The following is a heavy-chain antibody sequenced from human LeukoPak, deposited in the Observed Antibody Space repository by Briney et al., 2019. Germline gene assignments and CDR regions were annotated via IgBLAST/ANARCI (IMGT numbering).Heavy chain of an antibody. V-gene: IGHV1-18*01. J-gene: IGHJ4*02. Sequence: ASVKVSCKASSYTFTRYGLSWVRQAPGQGLEWMAWISAYSDNTDYAQKFQGRLTVTKDTSTQTVYMELRSLSSDDTALYYCVQEGYDTRGYHGHWGQGALVTVSS. D-gene: IGHD3-22*01. CDR2: ISAYSDNT. CDR1: SYTFTRYG. CDR3: VQEGYDTRGYHGH.